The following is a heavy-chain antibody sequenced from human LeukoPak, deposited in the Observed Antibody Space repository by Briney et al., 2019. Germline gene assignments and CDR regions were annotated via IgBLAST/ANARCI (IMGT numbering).Heavy chain of an antibody. D-gene: IGHD2-15*01. Sequence: GESLKISWKGSGYSFTSYWIGWVRQMPGKGLEWMGIIYPGDSDTRYSPSFQGQVTISADKSISTAYLQWSSLKASDTAMYYCERLFEDIVVVVAANNAFDIWGQGTMVTVSS. J-gene: IGHJ3*02. CDR1: GYSFTSYW. CDR3: ERLFEDIVVVVAANNAFDI. CDR2: IYPGDSDT. V-gene: IGHV5-51*01.